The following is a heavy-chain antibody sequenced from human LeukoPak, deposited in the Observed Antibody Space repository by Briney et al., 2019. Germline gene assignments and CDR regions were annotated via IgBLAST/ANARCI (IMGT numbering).Heavy chain of an antibody. CDR1: GGSISTYF. Sequence: SETLSLTCTVPGGSISTYFWSWIRQPPGKRLEWIGHVYFSGSTNYNPSLESRVTISVDTSKSQFSLTLSSVTAADTAVYYCARHKSSGSYPLDYWGQGILVTVSS. J-gene: IGHJ4*02. V-gene: IGHV4-59*08. CDR3: ARHKSSGSYPLDY. D-gene: IGHD3-22*01. CDR2: VYFSGST.